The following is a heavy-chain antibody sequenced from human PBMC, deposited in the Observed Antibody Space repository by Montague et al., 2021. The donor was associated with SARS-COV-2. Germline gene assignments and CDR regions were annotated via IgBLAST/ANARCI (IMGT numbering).Heavy chain of an antibody. D-gene: IGHD4-23*01. J-gene: IGHJ4*02. CDR2: NYYSGST. CDR3: ARLRYYGGKSGVQRLGDY. V-gene: IGHV4-39*01. Sequence: SETLSLTCIVSGGSISSSSYHWGWIRQPPGKGLVWIGSNYYSGSTYYNPSLKSRVTISVDTSKNQFSLKLSSVTAADPAVYYCARLRYYGGKSGVQRLGDYWGQGAMVTVSS. CDR1: GGSISSSSYH.